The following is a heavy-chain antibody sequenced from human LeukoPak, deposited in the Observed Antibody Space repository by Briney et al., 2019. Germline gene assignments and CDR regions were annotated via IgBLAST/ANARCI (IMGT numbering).Heavy chain of an antibody. V-gene: IGHV4-30-2*01. Sequence: SETLSLTCTVSGGSISSGGYYWSWIRQPPGKGLEWIGYIYHSGSTYYNPSLKSRVTISVDRSKNQFSLKLSSVTAADTAVYYCARDGDSNRFDYWGQGTLVTVSS. CDR2: IYHSGST. J-gene: IGHJ4*02. CDR1: GGSISSGGYY. CDR3: ARDGDSNRFDY. D-gene: IGHD7-27*01.